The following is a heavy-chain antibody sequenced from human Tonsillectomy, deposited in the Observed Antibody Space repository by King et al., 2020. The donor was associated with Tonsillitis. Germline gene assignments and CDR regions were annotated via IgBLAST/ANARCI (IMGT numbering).Heavy chain of an antibody. Sequence: VQLVESGGGLVQPGGSLRLSCAASGFTFSGHWMTWVRRAPGTGLEGVASINLDGGEKYYVDSVKGRFTISRDNAKNSLWLEMNSLRGEDTAVYYCVTGGYTYSHWGQGTLVTVSS. V-gene: IGHV3-7*01. CDR1: GFTFSGHW. CDR2: INLDGGEK. CDR3: VTGGYTYSH. D-gene: IGHD1-1*01. J-gene: IGHJ4*02.